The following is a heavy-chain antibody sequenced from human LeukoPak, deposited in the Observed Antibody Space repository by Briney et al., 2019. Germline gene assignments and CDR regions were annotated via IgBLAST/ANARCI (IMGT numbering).Heavy chain of an antibody. D-gene: IGHD5-18*01. CDR3: ASALRGYSYGRPFDY. J-gene: IGHJ4*02. V-gene: IGHV4-34*01. CDR2: INHSGST. CDR1: GGSFSGYY. Sequence: PSETLSLTCAVYGGSFSGYYWSWIRQPPGKGLEWIGEINHSGSTNYNPSLKSRVTISVDTSKNQFSLKLSSVTAADTAVYYCASALRGYSYGRPFDYWGQGTLVTVSS.